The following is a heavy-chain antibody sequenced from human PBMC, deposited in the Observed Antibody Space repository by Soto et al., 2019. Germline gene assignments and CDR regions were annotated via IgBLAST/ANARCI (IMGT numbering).Heavy chain of an antibody. V-gene: IGHV3-23*01. CDR2: ISGSGGNT. J-gene: IGHJ5*02. Sequence: EVQLLESGGGLVQPGGSLRLSCAASGFTFSRYVMSWVRQAPGTGLEWVSAISGSGGNTYYADSVKGRFTISRDNSNNTLFLQMNSLRAEDTALYFCAKEMGDYYDGSGSWFDPWGQGTLVTVSS. CDR1: GFTFSRYV. CDR3: AKEMGDYYDGSGSWFDP. D-gene: IGHD3-22*01.